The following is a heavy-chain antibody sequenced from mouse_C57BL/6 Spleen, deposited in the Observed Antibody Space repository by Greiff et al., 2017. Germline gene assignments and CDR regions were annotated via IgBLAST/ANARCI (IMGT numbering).Heavy chain of an antibody. CDR1: GFNIKDDY. V-gene: IGHV14-4*01. CDR3: STVLYDYDVGFAY. Sequence: VQLQQSGAELVRPGASVKLSCTASGFNIKDDYMHWVKQRPEQGLEWIGWIDPENGDTEYASKFQGKATITADTSSNTAYLQLSSLTSEDTAVYYGSTVLYDYDVGFAYWGQGTLVTVSA. D-gene: IGHD2-4*01. J-gene: IGHJ3*01. CDR2: IDPENGDT.